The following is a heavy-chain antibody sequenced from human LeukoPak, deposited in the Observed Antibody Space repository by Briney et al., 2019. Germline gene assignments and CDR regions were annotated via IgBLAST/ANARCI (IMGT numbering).Heavy chain of an antibody. CDR3: ARDLSGGGLDY. J-gene: IGHJ4*02. CDR1: GFTFSVSV. CDR2: ISSNGGST. V-gene: IGHV3-64*01. D-gene: IGHD3-10*01. Sequence: GGSLRLSCAASGFTFSVSVMHWVRQAPGKGLEYVSVISSNGGSTSYANSVKGRFTISRDNSKNTLYLQMGSLRAEDMAVYYCARDLSGGGLDYWGQGNLVTVSS.